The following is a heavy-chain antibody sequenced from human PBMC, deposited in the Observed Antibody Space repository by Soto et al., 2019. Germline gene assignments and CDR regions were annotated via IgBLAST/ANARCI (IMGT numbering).Heavy chain of an antibody. CDR1: GFTFSSYA. Sequence: QVQLVESGGGVVQPGRSLRLSCAASGFTFSSYAMHWVRQAPGKGLEWLAVISYDGREKYYADSAKGRFTISRDSSKNTAYLQMSSMRAEDTAVYYCARDPLAVTGSFVDYWGQGTLVTVSS. CDR3: ARDPLAVTGSFVDY. J-gene: IGHJ4*02. CDR2: ISYDGREK. V-gene: IGHV3-30*04. D-gene: IGHD6-19*01.